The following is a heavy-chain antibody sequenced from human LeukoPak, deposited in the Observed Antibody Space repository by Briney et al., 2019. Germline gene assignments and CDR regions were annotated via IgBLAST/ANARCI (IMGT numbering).Heavy chain of an antibody. V-gene: IGHV1-69*04. Sequence: SVKVSCKASGGTFSSYTISWVRQAPGQGLEWMGRIIPILGIANYAQKFQGRVTITADKSTSTACMELSSLRSEDTAVYYCARDLIDGSYVGYWGQGTLVTVSS. CDR1: GGTFSSYT. CDR3: ARDLIDGSYVGY. CDR2: IIPILGIA. J-gene: IGHJ4*02. D-gene: IGHD1-26*01.